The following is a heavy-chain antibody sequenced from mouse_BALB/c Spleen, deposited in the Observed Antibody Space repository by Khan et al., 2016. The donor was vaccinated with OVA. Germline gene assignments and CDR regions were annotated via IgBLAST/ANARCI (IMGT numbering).Heavy chain of an antibody. J-gene: IGHJ4*01. Sequence: EVELVESGGGLVKPGGSLKLSCAASGFAFSSYDMSWVRQTPGRRLEWVALISNGDSYTNYPDSVKGRFIISRDNARNTLYLQVSSLRSEDTALYYSARYEGFNPYFAMDYWGQGTSVTVSS. CDR3: ARYEGFNPYFAMDY. V-gene: IGHV5-9*02. CDR2: ISNGDSYT. D-gene: IGHD2-3*01. CDR1: GFAFSSYD.